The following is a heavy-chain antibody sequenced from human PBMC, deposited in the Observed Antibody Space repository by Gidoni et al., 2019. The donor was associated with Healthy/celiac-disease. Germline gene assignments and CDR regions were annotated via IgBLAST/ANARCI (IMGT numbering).Heavy chain of an antibody. CDR2: IYYSGST. CDR1: GGSISNYY. Sequence: QVQLQESGPGLVKPSETLSLTCTVSGGSISNYYWSWIRQPPGKGLEWIGYIYYSGSTSYNPSIKSRVTISVDTSKKQFSLRLTSVTAADTAVYYCARELSSLIRGHDAFDIWGQGTMVTVSS. D-gene: IGHD3-10*01. J-gene: IGHJ3*02. V-gene: IGHV4-59*01. CDR3: ARELSSLIRGHDAFDI.